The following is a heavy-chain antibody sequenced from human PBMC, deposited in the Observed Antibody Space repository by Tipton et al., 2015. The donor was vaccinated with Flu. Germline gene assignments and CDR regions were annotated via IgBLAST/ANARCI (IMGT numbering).Heavy chain of an antibody. J-gene: IGHJ5*02. CDR3: ARACGSGGNRWFDP. CDR2: VFFSGST. D-gene: IGHD2-15*01. Sequence: TLSLTCTVSGGSFSSTDYYWSWIRQPAGKGLEWIGRVFFSGSTNYNPSLKSRVTISVDTSKDQFSLNLSSVTAADTAVYYCARACGSGGNRWFDPWGQGALVTVSS. CDR1: GGSFSSTDYY. V-gene: IGHV4-61*02.